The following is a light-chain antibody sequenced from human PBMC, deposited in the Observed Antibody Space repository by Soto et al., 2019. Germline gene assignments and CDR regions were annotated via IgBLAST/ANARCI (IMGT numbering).Light chain of an antibody. CDR2: EVS. J-gene: IGLJ2*01. Sequence: QSALSQPASVSGSLGQSITISCTGTSSDVGNYDYVSWYQQHPGKAPKLMIYEVSNRPSGVFNRFSGSKSGNTASLTISGLQAEDEAAYYCSSYTTSSTVIFGGGTQLTVL. V-gene: IGLV2-14*01. CDR1: SSDVGNYDY. CDR3: SSYTTSSTVI.